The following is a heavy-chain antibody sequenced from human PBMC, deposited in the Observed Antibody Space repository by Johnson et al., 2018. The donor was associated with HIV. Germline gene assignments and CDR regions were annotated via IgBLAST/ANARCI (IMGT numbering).Heavy chain of an antibody. CDR2: IWYAGSNE. CDR3: ARGKGATVITPRGEAFDI. J-gene: IGHJ3*02. CDR1: GFTFSSYG. D-gene: IGHD4-23*01. V-gene: IGHV3-33*01. Sequence: QVQLVESGGGLVQPGGSLRLSCAASGFTFSSYGMHWVRQAPGKGLEWVALIWYAGSNEYYADSVKGRFTISSDNSKNTLYLEINGLRADDTALYFCARGKGATVITPRGEAFDIWGQGTMVTVSS.